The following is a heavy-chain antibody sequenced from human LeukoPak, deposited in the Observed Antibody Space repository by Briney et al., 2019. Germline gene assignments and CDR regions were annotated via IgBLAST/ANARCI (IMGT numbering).Heavy chain of an antibody. Sequence: SETLSLTCTVSGGSISTYYWSWIRQPPGKKLEWIGYIYYSGNTNNNPSLKSRLTMSIVTSKNQFSLRLSSVTAADTAVYYCARVGDGYFDLWGQGTLVTVSS. CDR2: IYYSGNT. CDR1: GGSISTYY. V-gene: IGHV4-59*01. J-gene: IGHJ4*02. CDR3: ARVGDGYFDL. D-gene: IGHD5-24*01.